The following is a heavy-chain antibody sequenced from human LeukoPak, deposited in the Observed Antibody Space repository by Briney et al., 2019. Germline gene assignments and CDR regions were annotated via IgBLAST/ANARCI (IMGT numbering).Heavy chain of an antibody. CDR3: ARSPVGAKFWFDP. CDR2: IHSGESP. CDR1: GYSISSGYF. J-gene: IGHJ5*02. Sequence: PSETLSLTCAVSGYSISSGYFWGWIRQPPGKGLEWITIIHSGESPYYSPSLESRVTMAIDTSKNQFSLKLNSVTAADTAVYYCARSPVGAKFWFDPWGQGTLVTVSS. D-gene: IGHD1-26*01. V-gene: IGHV4-38-2*01.